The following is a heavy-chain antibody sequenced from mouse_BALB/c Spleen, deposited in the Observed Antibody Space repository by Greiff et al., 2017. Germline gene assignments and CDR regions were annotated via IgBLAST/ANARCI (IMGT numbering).Heavy chain of an antibody. J-gene: IGHJ1*01. V-gene: IGHV2-9*02. CDR1: GFSLTSYG. D-gene: IGHD2-1*01. CDR3: ARDLYYGNFWYFDV. Sequence: QVQLKESGPGLVAPSQSLSITCTVSGFSLTSYGVHWVRQPPGKGLEWLGVIWAGGSTNYNSALMSRLSISKDNSKSQVFLKMNSLQTDDTAMYYCARDLYYGNFWYFDVWGAGTTVTVSS. CDR2: IWAGGST.